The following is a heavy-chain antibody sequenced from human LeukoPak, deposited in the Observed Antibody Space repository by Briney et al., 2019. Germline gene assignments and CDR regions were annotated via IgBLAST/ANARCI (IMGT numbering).Heavy chain of an antibody. Sequence: PGGSLRLSCAASGFTLSSYWMSWVRQAPGKGLEWVAHIKQDGSDKYYVDSVKGRFTISRDNAKNSLYLQMNSLRAEDTAVYYCARYATSSGSRWLEPWGQGILVTVSS. J-gene: IGHJ5*02. V-gene: IGHV3-7*01. CDR1: GFTLSSYW. CDR3: ARYATSSGSRWLEP. D-gene: IGHD6-19*01. CDR2: IKQDGSDK.